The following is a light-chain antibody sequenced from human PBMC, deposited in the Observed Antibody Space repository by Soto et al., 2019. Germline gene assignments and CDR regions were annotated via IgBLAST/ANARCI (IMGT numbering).Light chain of an antibody. CDR2: GAS. CDR1: QSINTY. V-gene: IGKV1-39*01. Sequence: DIQMTQSPSSLSASVGDRVTITCRTSQSINTYLNWYQQKPGKAPKLLIYGASSLQSGVPLRFSGCGSGTDFTLIITTLQPEDFATYYCQESYSFLWGTCGQGTKVEIK. CDR3: QESYSFLWGT. J-gene: IGKJ1*01.